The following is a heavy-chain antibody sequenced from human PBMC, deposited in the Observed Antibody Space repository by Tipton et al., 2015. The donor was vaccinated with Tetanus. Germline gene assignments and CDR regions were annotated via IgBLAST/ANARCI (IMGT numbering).Heavy chain of an antibody. V-gene: IGHV3-33*01. CDR2: IWYDGSNQ. Sequence: SLRLSCAASGFTFDNYALHWVRQAPGKGLQWLAVIWYDGSNQYYEESMKGRFTISRDNAKNTIFLQMNSLRAEDTAVYYCARDFGAGSSRPQTGFDYWGRRTLVTVSS. J-gene: IGHJ4*02. D-gene: IGHD3-10*01. CDR3: ARDFGAGSSRPQTGFDY. CDR1: GFTFDNYA.